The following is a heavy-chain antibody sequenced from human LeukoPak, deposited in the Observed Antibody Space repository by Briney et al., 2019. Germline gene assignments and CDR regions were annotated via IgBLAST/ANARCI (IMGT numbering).Heavy chain of an antibody. CDR3: AKGSWGLEWSSFDY. V-gene: IGHV3-23*01. J-gene: IGHJ4*02. CDR2: TSGSAGST. Sequence: PGGSLRLSCAASGFTFSSYAMSWVRQAPGKGLEWVSGTSGSAGSTYYTDSVKGRFTISGDNSKNTLYLQMNSLRAEDTAVYYCAKGSWGLEWSSFDYWGQGTLVTVSS. D-gene: IGHD3-3*01. CDR1: GFTFSSYA.